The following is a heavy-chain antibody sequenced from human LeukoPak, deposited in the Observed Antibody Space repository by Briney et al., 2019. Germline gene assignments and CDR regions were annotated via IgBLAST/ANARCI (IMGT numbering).Heavy chain of an antibody. J-gene: IGHJ3*02. D-gene: IGHD3-22*01. V-gene: IGHV4-59*01. CDR2: IYYSGST. CDR3: ASGYYYDLHAFDI. Sequence: SETLSLTCTVSGGSISSYYWSWIRQPPGKGLEWIGYIYYSGSTNYNPSLKSGVTISVDTSKNQFSLKLSSVTAADTAVYYCASGYYYDLHAFDIWGQGTMVTVSS. CDR1: GGSISSYY.